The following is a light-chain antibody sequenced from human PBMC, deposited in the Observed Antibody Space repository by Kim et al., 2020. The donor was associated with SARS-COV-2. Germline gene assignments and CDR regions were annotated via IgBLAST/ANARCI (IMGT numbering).Light chain of an antibody. J-gene: IGLJ3*02. CDR3: QLWDRSTSHWV. CDR2: YDS. V-gene: IGLV3-21*04. Sequence: AAGEAARITCGGDNIGGRGVYWFQQRPGQAPALVIYYDSDRTSGIPERFSGSNSGNTATLTISRVEAGDEADYYCQLWDRSTSHWVFGGGTQLTVL. CDR1: NIGGRG.